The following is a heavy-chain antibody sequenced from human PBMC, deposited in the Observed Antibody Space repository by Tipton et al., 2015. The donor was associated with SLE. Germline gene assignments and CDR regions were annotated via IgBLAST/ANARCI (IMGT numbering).Heavy chain of an antibody. CDR3: ARETTGDTFYCYGMDV. CDR2: IYYSGST. CDR1: GGSISSYY. J-gene: IGHJ6*02. V-gene: IGHV4-59*01. D-gene: IGHD7-27*01. Sequence: LRLSCTVSGGSISSYYWSWIRQPPGKGLEWIGYIYYSGSTNYNPSLKSRVTISVDTSKNQFSRNLSSVTAADTAVYYCARETTGDTFYCYGMDVWGQGTTVTVSS.